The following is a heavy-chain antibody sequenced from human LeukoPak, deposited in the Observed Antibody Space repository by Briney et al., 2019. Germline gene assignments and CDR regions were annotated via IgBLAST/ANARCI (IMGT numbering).Heavy chain of an antibody. Sequence: GASVKVSCKASGGTFSSYAISWVRQAPGQGLEWMGGIIPIFGTANYAQKFQGRVTITADKSTSTAYMELSSLRSEDTAVYYCASYNPDTMVRGVIGNWNDVYMDVWGKGTTVTVSS. CDR2: IIPIFGTA. V-gene: IGHV1-69*06. J-gene: IGHJ6*03. CDR3: ASYNPDTMVRGVIGNWNDVYMDV. D-gene: IGHD3-10*01. CDR1: GGTFSSYA.